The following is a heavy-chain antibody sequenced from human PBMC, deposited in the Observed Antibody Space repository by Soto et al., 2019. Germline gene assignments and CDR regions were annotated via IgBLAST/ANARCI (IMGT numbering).Heavy chain of an antibody. J-gene: IGHJ4*02. CDR3: ARDSTRWFGELCGPDY. CDR2: ISAYNGNT. CDR1: GYTFTSYG. V-gene: IGHV1-18*01. Sequence: QVQLVQSGAEVKKPGASVKVSCKASGYTFTSYGISWVRQAPGQGLEWMGWISAYNGNTNYAQKLQGRVTMTTEAXTXXAYRGLRSLRSDDTAVYYCARDSTRWFGELCGPDYRGQGTLVTVST. D-gene: IGHD3-10*01.